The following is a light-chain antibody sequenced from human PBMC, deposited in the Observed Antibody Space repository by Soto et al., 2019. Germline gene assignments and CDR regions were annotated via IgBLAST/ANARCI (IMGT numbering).Light chain of an antibody. CDR3: QQYGSSHWT. Sequence: DIQMTQSPSSLSASVGDRVTITCRASQTISSYLNWYQQKPGRAPKLLIYDASNLEAGVPSRFRGSGSGTDFTLTISRLEPEDFAVYYCQQYGSSHWTFGQGTKVDIK. CDR1: QTISSY. J-gene: IGKJ1*01. V-gene: IGKV1-33*01. CDR2: DAS.